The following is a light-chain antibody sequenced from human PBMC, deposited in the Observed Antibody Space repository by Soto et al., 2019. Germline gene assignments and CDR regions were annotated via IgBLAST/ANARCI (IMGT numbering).Light chain of an antibody. CDR3: QQRSNWPLA. J-gene: IGKJ4*01. CDR1: QSVSSS. V-gene: IGKV3-11*01. Sequence: EIVLTQSPATLSLSPGERATLSCRASQSVSSSLAWYQHKPGQAPRLLIYDASSRATGIPARFSGSGSGADFTLTISSLEPEDFAVYYCQQRSNWPLAFGGGTKVEIK. CDR2: DAS.